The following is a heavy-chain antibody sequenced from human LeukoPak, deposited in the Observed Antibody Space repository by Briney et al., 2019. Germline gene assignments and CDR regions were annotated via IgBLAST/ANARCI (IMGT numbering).Heavy chain of an antibody. CDR3: ASPKGIVGAIGDY. V-gene: IGHV3-48*03. D-gene: IGHD1-26*01. Sequence: GGSLRLSCAASGFTFSSYEMNWVRQAPGKRLEWVSYISSSGSTIYYADSVKGRFTISRDNAKNSLYLQMNSLRAEDTAVYYCASPKGIVGAIGDYWGQGTLVTVSS. J-gene: IGHJ4*02. CDR1: GFTFSSYE. CDR2: ISSSGSTI.